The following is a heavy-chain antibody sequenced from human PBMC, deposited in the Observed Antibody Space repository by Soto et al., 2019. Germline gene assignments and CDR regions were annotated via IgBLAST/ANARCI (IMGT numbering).Heavy chain of an antibody. Sequence: VASVKVSCKTSGYTFTTHDINWVRQATGQGLEWMGWMNPNSGNTGYAEKFQGRVTMTRNTSISTAYMELSSLTFEDSAVYYCARASFFGSGSYFQNWFDPWG. CDR2: MNPNSGNT. CDR3: ARASFFGSGSYFQNWFDP. V-gene: IGHV1-8*01. D-gene: IGHD3-10*01. J-gene: IGHJ5*02. CDR1: GYTFTTHD.